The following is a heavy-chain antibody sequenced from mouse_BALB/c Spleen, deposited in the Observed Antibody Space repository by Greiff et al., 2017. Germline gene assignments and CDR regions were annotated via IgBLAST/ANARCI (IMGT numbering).Heavy chain of an antibody. V-gene: IGHV3-5*02. CDR1: GISITTGNYR. Sequence: VQLQQSGPGLVKPSQTVSLTCTVTGISITTGNYRWSWIRQFPGNKLEWIGYIYYSGTITYNPSLTSRTTITRDTSKNQFFLEMNSLTAEDTATYYCARHYYGSSYLDYWGQGTTRTVSS. CDR3: ARHYYGSSYLDY. J-gene: IGHJ2*01. D-gene: IGHD1-1*01. CDR2: IYYSGTI.